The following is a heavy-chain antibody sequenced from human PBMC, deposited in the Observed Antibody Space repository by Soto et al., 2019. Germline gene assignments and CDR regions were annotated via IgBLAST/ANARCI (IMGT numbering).Heavy chain of an antibody. J-gene: IGHJ5*02. V-gene: IGHV4-39*01. Sequence: SETLSLTCTVSGDSIIGSDFYWGWVRQPPGKGLEWIGSIFYLGSSYYNPSLKSRVTMSVDTSKNQFSLRLRSATAADTALYFCARHSLALRKNNWFDPWGQGIMVTVSS. CDR1: GDSIIGSDFY. CDR2: IFYLGSS. CDR3: ARHSLALRKNNWFDP. D-gene: IGHD3-3*02.